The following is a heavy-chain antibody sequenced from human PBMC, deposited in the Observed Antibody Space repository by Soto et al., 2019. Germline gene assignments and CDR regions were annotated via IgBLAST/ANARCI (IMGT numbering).Heavy chain of an antibody. CDR3: ARSQGGSSSLDIYYYYYGMDV. D-gene: IGHD2-15*01. CDR2: VIPIFGTP. Sequence: QVQLVQSGAEVKKPGSSVKVCCKAPGGTFSTYAISWVRQAPGQGLEWMGGVIPIFGTPKYAQKFQGRVTITADESTSTGYMELRSLRSEDTAVYYCARSQGGSSSLDIYYYYYGMDVWGQGTTVTVSS. V-gene: IGHV1-69*01. CDR1: GGTFSTYA. J-gene: IGHJ6*02.